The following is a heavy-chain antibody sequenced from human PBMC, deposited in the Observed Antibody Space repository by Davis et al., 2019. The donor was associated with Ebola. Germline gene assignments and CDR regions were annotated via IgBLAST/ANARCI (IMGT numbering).Heavy chain of an antibody. CDR3: ARQVTYYYDSSGYTSEYNWFHP. Sequence: MPSETLSLTCTVSGGSISSGGYYWSWIRQHPGKGLERIGYIYYSGSTYYNPSLKSRVTISVDRSKNQFSLKLSSVTAADTAVYYCARQVTYYYDSSGYTSEYNWFHPWGQGTLVTVSS. CDR1: GGSISSGGYY. V-gene: IGHV4-31*03. CDR2: IYYSGST. D-gene: IGHD3-22*01. J-gene: IGHJ5*02.